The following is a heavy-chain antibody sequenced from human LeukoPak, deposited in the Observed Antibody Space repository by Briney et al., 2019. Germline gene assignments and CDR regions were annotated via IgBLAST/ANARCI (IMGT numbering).Heavy chain of an antibody. Sequence: KSGGPLRLSCTASGFPFSLYMMNWLRQAPEKGLEWVTSISTSSSHIYYADALRGRFSTSTDNAKSSLYLQMSNLTAEETAVYYCARDDNWNDKPFDLWGEGALVTVSS. D-gene: IGHD1-20*01. CDR2: ISTSSSHI. CDR1: GFPFSLYM. J-gene: IGHJ4*02. CDR3: ARDDNWNDKPFDL. V-gene: IGHV3-21*01.